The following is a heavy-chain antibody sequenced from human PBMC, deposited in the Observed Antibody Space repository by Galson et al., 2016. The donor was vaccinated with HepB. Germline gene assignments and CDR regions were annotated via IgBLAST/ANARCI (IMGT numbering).Heavy chain of an antibody. D-gene: IGHD3-22*01. Sequence: SLRLSCAASGFTFTSYTMNWARQAPGKGLECISAISSNGGTTYYADSVKGRFTISRDNSRNTLYLQMSSLRDEDTAVYYCARATHTITYYYDSSGYKVDAFDIWGQGTRVTVSS. J-gene: IGHJ3*02. CDR3: ARATHTITYYYDSSGYKVDAFDI. CDR1: GFTFTSYT. CDR2: ISSNGGTT. V-gene: IGHV3-64*04.